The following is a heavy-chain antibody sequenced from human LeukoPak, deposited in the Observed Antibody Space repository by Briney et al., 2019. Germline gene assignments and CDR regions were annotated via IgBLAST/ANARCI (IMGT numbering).Heavy chain of an antibody. Sequence: GGSLRLSRAASGFTVSSNYMSWVRQAPGKGLEWVSYINSSSSTIYYAHSVKGRFTISIDNAKNSLYLQMNSLRAEDTAVYYCARRAGAYSHPYDYWGQGTLVTVSS. CDR3: ARRAGAYSHPYDY. D-gene: IGHD4/OR15-4a*01. V-gene: IGHV3-48*01. CDR2: INSSSSTI. CDR1: GFTVSSNY. J-gene: IGHJ4*02.